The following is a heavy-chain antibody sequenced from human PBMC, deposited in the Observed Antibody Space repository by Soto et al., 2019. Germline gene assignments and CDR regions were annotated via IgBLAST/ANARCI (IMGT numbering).Heavy chain of an antibody. J-gene: IGHJ6*02. Sequence: ASVKVSCRASGYTFTSYGISWVRQAPGQGLEWMGWISAYNGNTNYAQKLQGRVTMTTDTSTSTAYMELRSLRSDDTAVYYCERDLAAAGRNYYYGMDVWGQGTTVSVS. D-gene: IGHD6-13*01. V-gene: IGHV1-18*04. CDR1: GYTFTSYG. CDR2: ISAYNGNT. CDR3: ERDLAAAGRNYYYGMDV.